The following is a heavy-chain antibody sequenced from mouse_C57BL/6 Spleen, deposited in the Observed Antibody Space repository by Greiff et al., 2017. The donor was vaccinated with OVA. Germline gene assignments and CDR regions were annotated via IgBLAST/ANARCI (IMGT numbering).Heavy chain of an antibody. CDR3: ARSYYGSFYFDD. CDR2: IDPSDSYT. Sequence: VQLQQPGAELVMPGASVKLSCKASGYTFTSYWMHWVKQRPGQGLEWIGEIDPSDSYTNYNQKFKGKSTLTVDKSSSTAYMQLSSLTSEDSAVYYCARSYYGSFYFDDWGQGTTLTVSS. J-gene: IGHJ2*01. D-gene: IGHD1-1*01. V-gene: IGHV1-69*01. CDR1: GYTFTSYW.